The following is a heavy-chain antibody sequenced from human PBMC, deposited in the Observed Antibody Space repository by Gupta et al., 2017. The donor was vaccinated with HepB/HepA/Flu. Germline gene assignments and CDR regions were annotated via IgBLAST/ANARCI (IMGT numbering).Heavy chain of an antibody. CDR2: ISGRGEVT. D-gene: IGHD3-9*01. CDR3: GNHLNDPVRYLDWLLAPTVD. CDR1: GFTFSTYG. Sequence: EVQLLESGGGLVQPGGSLRLSCVASGFTFSTYGMTWVRQSPGKGLEWVASISGRGEVTFYADSVKGRFTISRDNAKSTLYMQMHSLRPEDTAVYYCGNHLNDPVRYLDWLLAPTVDWGLGTLVTVSS. J-gene: IGHJ4*02. V-gene: IGHV3-23*01.